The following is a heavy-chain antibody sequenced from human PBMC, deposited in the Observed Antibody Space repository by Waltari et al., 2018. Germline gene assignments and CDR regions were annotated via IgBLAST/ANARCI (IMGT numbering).Heavy chain of an antibody. CDR3: ARDPSPIVVVTAMWFDP. CDR2: ISYEGSNK. V-gene: IGHV3-30*01. Sequence: QVQLVESGGGVVQPGRSLRLSCAASGFTFSSYAMHWVRQAPGKGLEWVAVISYEGSNKYYADSVKGRFTISRDNSKNTLYLQMNSLRAEDTAVYYCARDPSPIVVVTAMWFDPWGQGTLVTVSS. CDR1: GFTFSSYA. J-gene: IGHJ5*02. D-gene: IGHD2-21*02.